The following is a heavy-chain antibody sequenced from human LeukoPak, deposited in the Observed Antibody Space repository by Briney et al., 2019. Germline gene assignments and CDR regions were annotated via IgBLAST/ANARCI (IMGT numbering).Heavy chain of an antibody. J-gene: IGHJ4*02. CDR3: ARHGSTDYFDY. D-gene: IGHD2-2*03. CDR1: GDSITSSSYY. V-gene: IGHV4-39*01. Sequence: PSETLSLTCAVSGDSITSSSYYWAWIRPPPGKGLEWIGTIYHSGSTYYNSSLKSRVTTSVDTSKNQFSLKLSSVTAADTAVYYCARHGSTDYFDYWGQGTLVTVSS. CDR2: IYHSGST.